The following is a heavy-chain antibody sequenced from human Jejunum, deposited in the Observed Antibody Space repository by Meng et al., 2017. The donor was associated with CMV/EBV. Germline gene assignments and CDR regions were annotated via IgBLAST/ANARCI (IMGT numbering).Heavy chain of an antibody. CDR3: ARARVPAAPNYDY. D-gene: IGHD2-2*01. V-gene: IGHV4-59*01. CDR1: GGSISSYY. CDR2: IYYSRIT. Sequence: TVSGGSISSYYWSWIRQPPGKGLEWVGYIYYSRITNYNPSLKSRVTISVDTSKNQFSLKLTSVTAADTAVYYCARARVPAAPNYDYWGQGTLVTVSS. J-gene: IGHJ4*02.